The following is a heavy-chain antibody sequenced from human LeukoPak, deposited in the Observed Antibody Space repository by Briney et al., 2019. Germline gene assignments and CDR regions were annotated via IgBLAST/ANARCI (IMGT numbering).Heavy chain of an antibody. CDR3: ATGERMVRGDGVDY. J-gene: IGHJ4*02. D-gene: IGHD3-10*01. V-gene: IGHV3-66*01. CDR1: GFTVRNNY. Sequence: GGSLRFSCAASGFTVRNNYISWIRQAPGKGLEWVSVIYSGGSTYYADSVKGRFTISRDNSKNTLYLQMNSLRAEDTAVYFCATGERMVRGDGVDYWGQGTLVTVSS. CDR2: IYSGGST.